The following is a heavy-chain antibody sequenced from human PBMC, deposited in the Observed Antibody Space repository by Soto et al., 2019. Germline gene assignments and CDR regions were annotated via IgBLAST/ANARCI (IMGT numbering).Heavy chain of an antibody. J-gene: IGHJ6*02. CDR1: GYTFTSYD. V-gene: IGHV1-8*01. CDR3: ARFRRLDGMDV. CDR2: MNPNSGNT. Sequence: ASVKVSCKASGYTFTSYDINWVRQATGQGLGWMGWMNPNSGNTGYAQKFKGRVTMTRNTSISTAYMELSSLRSEDTAVYYCARFRRLDGMDVWGQGTTVTVSS.